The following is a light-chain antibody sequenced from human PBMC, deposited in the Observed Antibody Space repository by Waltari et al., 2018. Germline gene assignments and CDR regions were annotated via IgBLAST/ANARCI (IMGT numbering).Light chain of an antibody. Sequence: QSALTQPASVSGSPGKSVTTFCAGTSNDVGGYNSVSWYQEHPGQAPRVIIYDVSDRPSGVSDRFSGSKSGNTASLTISGLQAEDEADYYCSSQSSNDVVLFGGGTKLTVL. CDR3: SSQSSNDVVL. V-gene: IGLV2-14*01. J-gene: IGLJ2*01. CDR1: SNDVGGYNS. CDR2: DVS.